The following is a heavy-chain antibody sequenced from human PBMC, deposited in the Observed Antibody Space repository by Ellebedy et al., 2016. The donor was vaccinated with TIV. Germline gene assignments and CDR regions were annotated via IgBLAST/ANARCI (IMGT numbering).Heavy chain of an antibody. D-gene: IGHD6-19*01. CDR1: GFTFSSYA. Sequence: GESLKISXTASGFTFSSYAMHWVRQAPGKGLEWMTVIAYDAAHIYYAESVKGRFTISRDNSKNTLYLEMNSLRAEDTAVYYCAREVSSGWYYFDNWGQGTLVTVSS. J-gene: IGHJ4*02. CDR3: AREVSSGWYYFDN. V-gene: IGHV3-30-3*01. CDR2: IAYDAAHI.